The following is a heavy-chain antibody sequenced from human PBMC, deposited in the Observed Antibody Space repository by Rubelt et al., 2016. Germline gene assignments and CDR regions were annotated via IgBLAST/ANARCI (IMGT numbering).Heavy chain of an antibody. CDR1: GFTFSRYS. D-gene: IGHD6-13*01. CDR2: ISSSGSPK. V-gene: IGHV3-48*02. Sequence: EVQLVESGGGFVQPGGSLRLYCAASGFTFSRYSMHWVRQAPGKGLEWISTISSSGSPKYYAASVKGRLTISRDNAENSLVLQKKRPWNADTAVYYWARDDISSSSTDFDYWGQGTRVTVAS. J-gene: IGHJ4*02. CDR3: ARDDISSSSTDFDY.